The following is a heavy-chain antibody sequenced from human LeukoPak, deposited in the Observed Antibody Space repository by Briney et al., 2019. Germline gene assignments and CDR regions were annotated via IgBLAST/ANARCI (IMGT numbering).Heavy chain of an antibody. V-gene: IGHV3-9*01. Sequence: QTGGSLRLSCAASGFTFDDYAMHWVRQAPGKGLEWVSGISWNSGSIGYADSVKGRFTISRDNAENSLYLQMNSLRAEDTALYYCAKDGEGVTMVRGVISYYGMDVWGQGTTVTVSS. CDR2: ISWNSGSI. D-gene: IGHD3-10*01. CDR3: AKDGEGVTMVRGVISYYGMDV. CDR1: GFTFDDYA. J-gene: IGHJ6*02.